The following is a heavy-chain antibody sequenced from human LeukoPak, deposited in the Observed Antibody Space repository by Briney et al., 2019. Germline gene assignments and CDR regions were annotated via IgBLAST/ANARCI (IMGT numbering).Heavy chain of an antibody. CDR2: IKQDGSEK. CDR3: AKDRTHRDDIDY. D-gene: IGHD1-14*01. J-gene: IGHJ4*02. V-gene: IGHV3-7*01. CDR1: GIRFSDYW. Sequence: GGSLRLSCAASGIRFSDYWMSWVRQAPGKGLECVANIKQDGSEKYYVDSVKGRFTISRDNAKNSLYLQMNSLRAEDTAVYYCAKDRTHRDDIDYWGQGTLVTVSS.